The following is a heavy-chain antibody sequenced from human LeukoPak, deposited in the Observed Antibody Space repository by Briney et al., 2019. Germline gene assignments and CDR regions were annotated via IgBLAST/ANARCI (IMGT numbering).Heavy chain of an antibody. D-gene: IGHD3-10*01. CDR3: ARIGITMVRGVMNWFDP. J-gene: IGHJ5*02. CDR2: INAGNGNT. CDR1: GYTFTSYA. Sequence: GASVKVSCKASGYTFTSYAMHWVRQAPGQRLEWMGWINAGNGNTKYSQKFQGRVTITRDTSASTAYTELSSLRSEDTAVYYCARIGITMVRGVMNWFDPWGQGTLVTVSS. V-gene: IGHV1-3*01.